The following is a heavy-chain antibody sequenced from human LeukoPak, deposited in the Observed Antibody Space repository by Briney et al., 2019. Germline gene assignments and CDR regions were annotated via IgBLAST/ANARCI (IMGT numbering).Heavy chain of an antibody. D-gene: IGHD2-2*01. CDR2: ISSSSNSI. V-gene: IGHV3-21*01. CDR3: ARGPPCTSTSCFVTGALGI. CDR1: GFSFSIYS. J-gene: IGHJ3*02. Sequence: PGGSLRLSCAASGFSFSIYSMNWVRQAPGKGLEWVSSISSSSNSIYYADSLKGRSTISRDNAKDSLFLQMNSLRDEDTAVYFCARGPPCTSTSCFVTGALGIWGQGTMVTVSS.